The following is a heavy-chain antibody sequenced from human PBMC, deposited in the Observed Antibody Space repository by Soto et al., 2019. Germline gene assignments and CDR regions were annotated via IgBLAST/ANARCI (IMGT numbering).Heavy chain of an antibody. V-gene: IGHV3-74*01. CDR3: VRSGDYRSGSYWYFFDY. Sequence: PGGSLRLSCAASGFTFSSYWMHWVRQAPGKGLVWVSRINSDGSSTSYADSVKGRFTISRDNAKNTLYLQMNSLIALVTSVYYCVRSGDYRSGSYWYFFDYWGQGA. D-gene: IGHD3-10*01. CDR1: GFTFSSYW. J-gene: IGHJ4*02. CDR2: INSDGSST.